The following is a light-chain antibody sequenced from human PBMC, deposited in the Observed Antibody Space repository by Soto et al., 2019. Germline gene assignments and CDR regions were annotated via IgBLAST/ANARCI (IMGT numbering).Light chain of an antibody. CDR2: ESS. V-gene: IGKV3-11*01. CDR1: QSVSTS. CDR3: QQRGVWPLT. Sequence: EIVLTQSPDTLSLSPGERATLSCRASQSVSTSLAWYQQKPGQAPRLLFYESSNRATGIPARFSASGSGTDFTLTISGLEDEDFAVYYCQQRGVWPLTFGGGTKVDIK. J-gene: IGKJ4*01.